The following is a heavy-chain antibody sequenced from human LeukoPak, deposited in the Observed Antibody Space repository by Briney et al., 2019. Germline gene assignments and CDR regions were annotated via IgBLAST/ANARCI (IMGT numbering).Heavy chain of an antibody. Sequence: GGSLRLSCAASGFTFTSYWMGWVRQAPGKGLEWVASIKQDGSEKYYVDSVKGRFTISRDNAKNSLYLQMNSLRAEDTAVYYCARDHLDWFDPWGQGTLVTVSS. J-gene: IGHJ5*02. CDR1: GFTFTSYW. CDR2: IKQDGSEK. CDR3: ARDHLDWFDP. V-gene: IGHV3-7*01.